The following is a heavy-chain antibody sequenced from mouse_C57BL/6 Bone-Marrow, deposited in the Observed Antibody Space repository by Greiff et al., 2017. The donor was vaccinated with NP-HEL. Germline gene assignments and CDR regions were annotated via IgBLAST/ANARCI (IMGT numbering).Heavy chain of an antibody. V-gene: IGHV2-2*01. CDR3: ARVGEGYAMDY. CDR2: IWSGGST. D-gene: IGHD3-3*01. J-gene: IGHJ4*01. CDR1: GFSLTSYG. Sequence: VQLQQSGPGLVQPSQCLSITCTVSGFSLTSYGVHWVRQSPGKGLEWLGVIWSGGSTDYNAAFISRLSISKDNSKSQVFFKMNSLQADDTAIYYCARVGEGYAMDYWGQGTSVTVSS.